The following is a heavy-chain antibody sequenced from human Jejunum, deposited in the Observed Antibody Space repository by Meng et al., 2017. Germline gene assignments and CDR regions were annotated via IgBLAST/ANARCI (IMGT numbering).Heavy chain of an antibody. J-gene: IGHJ4*02. V-gene: IGHV3-74*01. CDR3: AGNWGSDY. D-gene: IGHD7-27*01. CDR1: GFTFSNHW. CDR2: INSDGSET. Sequence: GESLKISCAASGFTFSNHWMHWVRQVPGKGLVWVSRINSDGSETTYADSVKGRFTISRDNAKNTLYLQMNSLRAEDTAVHYCAGNWGSDYWGQGTLVTVSS.